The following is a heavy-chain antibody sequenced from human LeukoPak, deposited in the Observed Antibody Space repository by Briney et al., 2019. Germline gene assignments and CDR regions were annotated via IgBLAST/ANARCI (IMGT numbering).Heavy chain of an antibody. J-gene: IGHJ4*02. V-gene: IGHV3-53*01. D-gene: IGHD1-26*01. CDR3: ARSYPTGSHYSSYY. CDR2: IYSGGST. Sequence: GGSLRLSCAASGFTFSSNYMSWVRQAPGKGLEWVSVIYSGGSTYYADSVKGRFTISRDSSKNTLYLQMNSLRTEDTAMYYCARSYPTGSHYSSYYWGQGTLVTVSS. CDR1: GFTFSSNY.